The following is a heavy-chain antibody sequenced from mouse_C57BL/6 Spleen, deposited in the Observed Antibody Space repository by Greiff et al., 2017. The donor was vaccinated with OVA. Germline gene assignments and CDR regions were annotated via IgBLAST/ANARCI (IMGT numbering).Heavy chain of an antibody. CDR1: GYAFSSSW. J-gene: IGHJ2*01. CDR3: ARSYYGNDRYYFDY. CDR2: IYPGDGDT. D-gene: IGHD2-9*01. V-gene: IGHV1-82*01. Sequence: QVQLQQSGPELVKPGASVKLSCKASGYAFSSSWMNWVKQRPGKGLEWIGRIYPGDGDTNYNGKFKGKATLTADKSSSTAYMQLSSLTSEDSAVYFCARSYYGNDRYYFDYWGQGTTLTVSS.